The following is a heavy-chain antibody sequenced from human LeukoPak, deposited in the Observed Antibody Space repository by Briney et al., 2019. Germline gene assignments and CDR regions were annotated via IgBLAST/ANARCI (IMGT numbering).Heavy chain of an antibody. J-gene: IGHJ6*03. CDR2: VYTSGST. CDR3: ARATEGYSSSVVYMDV. D-gene: IGHD6-6*01. CDR1: GGSISGGY. Sequence: SETLSLTCTVSGGSISGGYWSWIRQPPGRGLEWIGYVYTSGSTNYNPSLKSRVTISVDTSKSQFALKLSSVTAADTAVYYCARATEGYSSSVVYMDVWGKGTTVTVSS. V-gene: IGHV4-4*09.